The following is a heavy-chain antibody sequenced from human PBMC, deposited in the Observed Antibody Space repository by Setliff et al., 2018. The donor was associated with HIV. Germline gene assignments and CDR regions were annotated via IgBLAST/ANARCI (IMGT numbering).Heavy chain of an antibody. CDR1: GYTFSTYA. Sequence: ASVKVSCKASGYTFSTYAMHWVRQAPGQRLEWMGWISAGKGMTKYSKKFQGRVTLTRDTAASTAYMELSSLRSEDTAVYYCARDPSNTSGWLPYYDYWGQGTLVTVSS. D-gene: IGHD6-19*01. CDR3: ARDPSNTSGWLPYYDY. V-gene: IGHV1-3*01. J-gene: IGHJ4*02. CDR2: ISAGKGMT.